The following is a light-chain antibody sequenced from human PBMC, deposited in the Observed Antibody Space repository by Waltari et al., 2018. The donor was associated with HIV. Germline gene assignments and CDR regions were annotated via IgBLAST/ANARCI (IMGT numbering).Light chain of an antibody. CDR3: MQSVQIPYT. CDR2: EVS. Sequence: DVILAQTPLSLSVTPGQPSSISCQSSQSLLHSDGNTNLYWYLQRPGQSPQLLIYEVSNRFAGVPDRFSGSGSGTDFTLKISRVEAEDVGVYYCMQSVQIPYTFGQGTKLEIK. V-gene: IGKV2D-29*02. CDR1: QSLLHSDGNTN. J-gene: IGKJ2*01.